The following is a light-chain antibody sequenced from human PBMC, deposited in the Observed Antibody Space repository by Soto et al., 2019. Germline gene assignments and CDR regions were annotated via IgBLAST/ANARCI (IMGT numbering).Light chain of an antibody. J-gene: IGLJ1*01. CDR3: RPHTSSSSPDTF. Sequence: QSALTQPASVYGSPGQAITISCTGTSSDVGGYNYVSWYQQHPGKAPKLMIYDVSNRPSGVSNRFSGSKSGNTASLIISGLQDYDDFVFYCRPHTSSSSPDTFFG. V-gene: IGLV2-14*01. CDR2: DVS. CDR1: SSDVGGYNY.